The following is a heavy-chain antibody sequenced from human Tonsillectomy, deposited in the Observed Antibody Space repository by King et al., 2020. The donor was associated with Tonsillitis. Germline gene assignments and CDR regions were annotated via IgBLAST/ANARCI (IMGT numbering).Heavy chain of an antibody. CDR1: GFTFDDYA. D-gene: IGHD3-3*01. CDR2: ISWNSGNI. V-gene: IGHV3-9*01. Sequence: VQLVESGGGLVQPGRSLRLSCAASGFTFDDYAIHWVRQPPGKGLEWVSGISWNSGNIGYADSVKGRFTISRDNAKNSLYLQMNSLRAEDTALYYCAKDLIYDFWSGYFGNTFWFDPWGQGTLVTVSS. CDR3: AKDLIYDFWSGYFGNTFWFDP. J-gene: IGHJ5*02.